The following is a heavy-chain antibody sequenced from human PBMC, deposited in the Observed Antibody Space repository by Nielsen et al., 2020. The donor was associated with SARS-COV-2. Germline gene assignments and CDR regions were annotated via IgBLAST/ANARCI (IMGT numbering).Heavy chain of an antibody. Sequence: GESLKISCAASGFTFSSYWMSWVRQAPGKGLEWVANIKQDGSEKYYVDSVKGRFTISRDNAKNSLYLQMNSLRAEDTAVYYCAKYSTRCFDYWGQGTLVTVSS. CDR3: AKYSTRCFDY. CDR2: IKQDGSEK. D-gene: IGHD2-2*01. CDR1: GFTFSSYW. V-gene: IGHV3-7*03. J-gene: IGHJ4*02.